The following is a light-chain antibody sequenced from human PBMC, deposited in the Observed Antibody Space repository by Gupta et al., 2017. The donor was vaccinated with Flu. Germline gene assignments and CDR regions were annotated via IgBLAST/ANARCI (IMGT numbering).Light chain of an antibody. CDR1: SLRNSY. V-gene: IGLV3-19*01. CDR2: ANN. Sequence: QTVRVTCQGDSLRNSYASWYQQQPGKAPVLVIYANNIRTSGIPDRFSGSSERNTDSSTRSGAEGKYEADDEWYSRATNANRHWVFGGGTKLTVL. J-gene: IGLJ3*02. CDR3: YSRATNANRHWV.